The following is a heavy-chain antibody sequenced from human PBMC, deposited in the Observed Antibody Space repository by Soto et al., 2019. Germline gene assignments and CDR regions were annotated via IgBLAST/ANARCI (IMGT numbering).Heavy chain of an antibody. Sequence: SETLSLTCTVSGGSTSSDNYWSWIRQPPGKGLEWIGHIYYSGNTDYNPSLKSRLAISIDTSKNQFSLKLSSVTAADTAAYFCAREGGESSDGLYYFDSWGQGSLVTVSS. CDR2: IYYSGNT. CDR3: AREGGESSDGLYYFDS. J-gene: IGHJ4*02. V-gene: IGHV4-30-4*01. D-gene: IGHD3-16*01. CDR1: GGSTSSDNY.